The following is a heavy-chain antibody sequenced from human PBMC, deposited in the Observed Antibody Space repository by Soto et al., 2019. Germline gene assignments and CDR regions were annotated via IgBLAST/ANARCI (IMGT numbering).Heavy chain of an antibody. CDR3: ARGGSGAFYLDS. J-gene: IGHJ4*02. CDR1: GFTFNSYW. CDR2: INGDGSTT. Sequence: GGSLRLSCAAPGFTFNSYWIHWVRQAPGEGLVWVSRINGDGSTTNYADSVKGRFASSRDNAKNTLYLQMNSLRAEDTAVYYCARGGSGAFYLDSWGQGTLVTVSS. D-gene: IGHD3-10*01. V-gene: IGHV3-74*01.